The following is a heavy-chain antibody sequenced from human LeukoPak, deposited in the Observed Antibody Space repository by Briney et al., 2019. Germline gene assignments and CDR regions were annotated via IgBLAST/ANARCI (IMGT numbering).Heavy chain of an antibody. Sequence: GGSLRLSCATSGFTFSSYAMSWVRQAPGKGLEWVSAISGSGGSTYYADSVKGRFTIPRDNSKNTLYLQMNSLRAEDTAVYYCAKANNKRRDGYNYFDYWGQGTLVTVSS. CDR2: ISGSGGST. CDR1: GFTFSSYA. J-gene: IGHJ4*02. V-gene: IGHV3-23*01. D-gene: IGHD5-24*01. CDR3: AKANNKRRDGYNYFDY.